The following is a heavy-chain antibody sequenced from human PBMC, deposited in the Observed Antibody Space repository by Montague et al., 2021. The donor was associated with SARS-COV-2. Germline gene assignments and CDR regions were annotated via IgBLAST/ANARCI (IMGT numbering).Heavy chain of an antibody. CDR1: GFIFRSYV. CDR2: IWYDESKE. J-gene: IGHJ6*02. CDR3: ARGPKYSSGWTGYYYGLDV. D-gene: IGHD6-19*01. Sequence: SLRLSCAASGFIFRSYVMHWVRQAPGKGLEWMAVIWYDESKEYYADSVKGRFIISSDTSKDILFLQMSSLRVEDTAVYYCARGPKYSSGWTGYYYGLDVWGPGTTVTVSS. V-gene: IGHV3-33*01.